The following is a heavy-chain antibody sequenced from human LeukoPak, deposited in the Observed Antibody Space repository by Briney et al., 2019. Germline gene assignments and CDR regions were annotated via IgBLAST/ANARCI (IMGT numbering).Heavy chain of an antibody. CDR1: GYTFTSYD. J-gene: IGHJ3*02. CDR2: MNPNSGNT. CDR3: ARVYSYGSLDAFDI. V-gene: IGHV1-8*01. Sequence: ASVKVSCKASGYTFTSYDINWVRQATGLGLEWMGWMNPNSGNTGYAQKFQGRVTMTRNTSISTAYMELSSLRSEDTAVYYCARVYSYGSLDAFDIWGQGTMVTVSS. D-gene: IGHD5-18*01.